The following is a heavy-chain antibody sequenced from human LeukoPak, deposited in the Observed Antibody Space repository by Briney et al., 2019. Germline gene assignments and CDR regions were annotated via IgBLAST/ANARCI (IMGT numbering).Heavy chain of an antibody. CDR3: ASVVGATILDY. CDR2: INPNSGGT. J-gene: IGHJ4*02. V-gene: IGHV1-2*02. CDR1: GYTFTDYY. Sequence: GASVKVSCKASGYTFTDYYMHWVRQAPGQGLEWMGWINPNSGGTNYAQKFQGRVTMTTDTSTSTAYMELRSLRSDDTAVYYCASVVGATILDYWGQGTLVTVSS. D-gene: IGHD1-26*01.